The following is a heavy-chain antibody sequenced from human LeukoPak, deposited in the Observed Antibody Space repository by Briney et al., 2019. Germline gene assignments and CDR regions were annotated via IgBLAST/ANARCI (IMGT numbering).Heavy chain of an antibody. J-gene: IGHJ6*02. V-gene: IGHV1-2*04. CDR2: INPDYGGT. CDR1: GYTFTDYN. D-gene: IGHD6-19*01. Sequence: ASVKVSCKTSGYTFTDYNIHWVRQAPGQGLEWMGWINPDYGGTNYVQKFQAWVNMTRDTSISTAYMELNRLRSDDTAVYYCARGIGYSSGRYYYYYGMDVWGQGTTVTASS. CDR3: ARGIGYSSGRYYYYYGMDV.